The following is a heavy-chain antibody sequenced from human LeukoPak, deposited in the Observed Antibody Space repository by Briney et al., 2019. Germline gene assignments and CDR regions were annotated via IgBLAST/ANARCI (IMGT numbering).Heavy chain of an antibody. Sequence: GESLNSSCKGSGYSFTSYWIGWVRQLPGKGLDWMGIIYPGDSDTRYSPSFQGQVTISADKSISTAYLQWSSLKASDTAMYYCARLFSLDYFDYWGQGTLVTVSS. J-gene: IGHJ4*02. V-gene: IGHV5-51*01. D-gene: IGHD3-16*01. CDR3: ARLFSLDYFDY. CDR1: GYSFTSYW. CDR2: IYPGDSDT.